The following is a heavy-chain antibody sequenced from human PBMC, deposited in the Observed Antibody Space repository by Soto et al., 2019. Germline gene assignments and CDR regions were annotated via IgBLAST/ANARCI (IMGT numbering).Heavy chain of an antibody. Sequence: GESLKISCKGSGYSFTSYWISWVRQMPGKGLEWMGRIDPSDSYTNYSPSFQGHVTISADKSISTAYLQWSSLKASDTAMYYCASSWNTPVYYYRMDVWGQGTTVTVSS. CDR2: IDPSDSYT. V-gene: IGHV5-10-1*01. CDR3: ASSWNTPVYYYRMDV. D-gene: IGHD1-1*01. CDR1: GYSFTSYW. J-gene: IGHJ6*02.